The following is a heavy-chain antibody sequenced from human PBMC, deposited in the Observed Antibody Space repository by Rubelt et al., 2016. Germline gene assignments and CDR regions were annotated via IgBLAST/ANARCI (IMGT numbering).Heavy chain of an antibody. CDR2: ISSSSSYI. V-gene: IGHV3-21*01. CDR3: ARYHDSWAPALDY. Sequence: VQLVESGGGVVQPGRSLRLPCAASGFTFSSYSMNWVRQAPGKGLEWVSSISSSSSYIYYADSVKGRFAISRDNAKNSLYLQMNSLRAEDTAVYYCARYHDSWAPALDYWGQGTLVTVSS. D-gene: IGHD6-13*01. CDR1: GFTFSSYS. J-gene: IGHJ4*02.